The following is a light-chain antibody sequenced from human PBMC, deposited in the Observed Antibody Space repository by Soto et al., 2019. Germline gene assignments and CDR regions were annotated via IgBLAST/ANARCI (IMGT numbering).Light chain of an antibody. CDR3: QQYAFSPRT. CDR2: GAS. Sequence: EIVMTQSPATLSVSPGERATLSCRASQSVSSNLAWYQQKPGQAPRLLIYGASSRATGIPDRFSGSGSGADFTLTISRLEPEDFAVFYCQQYAFSPRTFGQGTRLEIK. V-gene: IGKV3-20*01. CDR1: QSVSSN. J-gene: IGKJ5*01.